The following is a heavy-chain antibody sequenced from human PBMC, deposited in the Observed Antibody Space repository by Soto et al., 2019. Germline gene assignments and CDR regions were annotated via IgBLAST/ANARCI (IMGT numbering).Heavy chain of an antibody. D-gene: IGHD2-21*02. V-gene: IGHV6-1*01. CDR2: TYYMSKLSY. CDR3: ARARDSLFDY. J-gene: IGHJ4*02. CDR1: GDSVSSNTVV. Sequence: SQTLSLTCAISGDSVSSNTVVWNWIRQSPSRDLEWLGRTYYMSKLSYDYAISVKSLITINPDTSRNQFSLQLNSVTPEDTAIYYCARARDSLFDYWGQGTPVTVSS.